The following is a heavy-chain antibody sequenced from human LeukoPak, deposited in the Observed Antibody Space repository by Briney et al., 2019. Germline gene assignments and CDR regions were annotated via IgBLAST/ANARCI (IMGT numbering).Heavy chain of an antibody. J-gene: IGHJ4*02. CDR2: MNSNSGNT. Sequence: GASVKVSCKASGYTFTKYDIMWVRQATGQGPEWMGWMNSNSGNTGYAQKFQGRVTMTRDTSINTAYMELHSLTSEDTAVYYCARGRGGTVVRGYLDYWGQGTLVTVSS. V-gene: IGHV1-8*01. CDR1: GYTFTKYD. CDR3: ARGRGGTVVRGYLDY. D-gene: IGHD3-10*01.